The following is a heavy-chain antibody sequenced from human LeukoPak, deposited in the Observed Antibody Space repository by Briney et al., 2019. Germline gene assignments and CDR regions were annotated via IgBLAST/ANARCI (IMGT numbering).Heavy chain of an antibody. D-gene: IGHD2-15*01. Sequence: GASVKVSCKASGYTFTGYYMHWVRQAPGQGLEWMGWINPNSGGTNYAQKFQGRVTMTRDTSISTAYMELSRLRSDDMPAYYRAILGVVATLHLWGQETLVSVFS. CDR3: AILGVVATLHL. J-gene: IGHJ4*02. CDR1: GYTFTGYY. CDR2: INPNSGGT. V-gene: IGHV1-2*02.